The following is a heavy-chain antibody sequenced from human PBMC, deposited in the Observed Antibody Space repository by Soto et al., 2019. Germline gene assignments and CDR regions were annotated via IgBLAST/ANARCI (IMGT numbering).Heavy chain of an antibody. Sequence: GGSLRLSCAASGFTFSSYGMHWVRQAPGKGLEWVAVISYDGSNKYYADSVKGRFTISRDNSKNTLYLQMNSLRAEDTAVYYCVKTGYTRGWYGNAFDIWGQGTMVTVSS. CDR1: GFTFSSYG. J-gene: IGHJ3*02. V-gene: IGHV3-30*18. D-gene: IGHD6-19*01. CDR3: VKTGYTRGWYGNAFDI. CDR2: ISYDGSNK.